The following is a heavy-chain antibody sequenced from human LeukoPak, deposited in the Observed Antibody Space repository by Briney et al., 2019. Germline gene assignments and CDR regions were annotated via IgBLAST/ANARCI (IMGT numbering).Heavy chain of an antibody. J-gene: IGHJ6*04. D-gene: IGHD3-10*01. CDR1: GYTFTSYG. CDR2: FSAYNGNT. V-gene: IGHV1-18*04. CDR3: ATHYGSGSYSSYYGMDV. Sequence: ASVKVSCKASGYTFTSYGISWVRQAPGQGLEWMGWFSAYNGNTNYAQKLQGRVTMTTDTSTSTAYMELRSLRSDDTAVYYCATHYGSGSYSSYYGMDVWGKGTTVSVSS.